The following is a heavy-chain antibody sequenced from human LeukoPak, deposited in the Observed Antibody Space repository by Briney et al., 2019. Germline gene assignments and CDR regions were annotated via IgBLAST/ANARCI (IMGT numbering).Heavy chain of an antibody. J-gene: IGHJ4*02. D-gene: IGHD6-19*01. V-gene: IGHV4-39*07. CDR1: GGSISSSSYY. CDR3: ARAVSYSSGWYWDY. CDR2: IYHSGST. Sequence: PSETLSLTCTVSGGSISSSSYYWGWIRQPPGRGLEWIGEIYHSGSTNYNPSLKSRATISVDKSKNQFSLKLSSVTAADTAVYYCARAVSYSSGWYWDYWGQGTLVTVSS.